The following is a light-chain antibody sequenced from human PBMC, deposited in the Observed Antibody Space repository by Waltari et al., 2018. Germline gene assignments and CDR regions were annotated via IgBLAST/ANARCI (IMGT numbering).Light chain of an antibody. CDR1: QSVSRW. J-gene: IGKJ1*01. Sequence: DIQMTQSPSTLSASIGDRVTITCRASQSVSRWLAWYQQKPGKAPKVLIYDASSLESGVPSRFSGSGSGTEFTLTISRVEAEDVGVYYCMQGTHWPRTFGQGTKVEIK. V-gene: IGKV1-5*01. CDR3: MQGTHWPRT. CDR2: DAS.